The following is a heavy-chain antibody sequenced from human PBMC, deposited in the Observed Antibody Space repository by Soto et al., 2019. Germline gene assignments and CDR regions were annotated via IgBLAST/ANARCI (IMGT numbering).Heavy chain of an antibody. CDR2: IWYDGSNK. J-gene: IGHJ2*01. D-gene: IGHD6-19*01. CDR1: GFTFSSYG. Sequence: GGSLRLSCAASGFTFSSYGMHWVRQAPGKGLEWVAVIWYDGSNKYYADSVKGRFTISRDNSKNTLYLQMNSLRAEDTAVYYCASHLAVAGRSRYWYFDLWGRGTLVTVSS. V-gene: IGHV3-33*01. CDR3: ASHLAVAGRSRYWYFDL.